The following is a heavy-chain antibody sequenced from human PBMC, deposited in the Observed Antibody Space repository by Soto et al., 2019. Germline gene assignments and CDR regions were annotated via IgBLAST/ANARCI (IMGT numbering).Heavy chain of an antibody. D-gene: IGHD2-2*01. J-gene: IGHJ4*02. V-gene: IGHV3-23*01. CDR2: VSDST. CDR3: ARSLGPSSHFFDY. Sequence: EVQLLDSGGGLVQPGGSLRLSCAASGFTFSSYAMSWVRQAPGMGLEWVSTVSDSTYYADSVRGWFAISRDNSENTLYLQMNSLRVEDSAVYYCARSLGPSSHFFDYWGQGTLVTVSS. CDR1: GFTFSSYA.